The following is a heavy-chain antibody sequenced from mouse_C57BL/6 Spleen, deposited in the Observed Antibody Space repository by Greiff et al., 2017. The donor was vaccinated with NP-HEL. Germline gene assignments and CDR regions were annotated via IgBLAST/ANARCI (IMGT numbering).Heavy chain of an antibody. CDR1: GYTFTSYW. J-gene: IGHJ4*01. V-gene: IGHV1-53*01. D-gene: IGHD2-5*01. CDR3: ARSGPYYSIPYAMDY. CDR2: INPSNGGT. Sequence: VQLQQPGTELVKPGASAKLSCKASGYTFTSYWMHWVKQRPGQGLEWIGNINPSNGGTNYNEKFKSKATLTVDKSSSTAYMQLSSLTSEDSAVYYCARSGPYYSIPYAMDYWGQGTSVTVSS.